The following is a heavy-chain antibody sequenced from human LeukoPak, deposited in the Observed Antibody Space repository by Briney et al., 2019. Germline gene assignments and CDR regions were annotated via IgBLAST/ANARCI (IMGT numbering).Heavy chain of an antibody. D-gene: IGHD3-9*01. Sequence: ASVKVSCKASGGTFSSYAISWVRQAPGQGLEWMGGIIPIFGTANYAQKFQGRVTITADESTSTAYMELSSLRSEDTAVYYCARSDSRYYDILTGYYSHPSYWGQGTLVTVSS. J-gene: IGHJ4*02. CDR1: GGTFSSYA. CDR3: ARSDSRYYDILTGYYSHPSY. V-gene: IGHV1-69*01. CDR2: IIPIFGTA.